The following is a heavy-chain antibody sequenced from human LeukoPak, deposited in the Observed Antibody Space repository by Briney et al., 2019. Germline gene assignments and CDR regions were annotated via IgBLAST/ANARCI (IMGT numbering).Heavy chain of an antibody. CDR3: AADFTGYSDY. V-gene: IGHV3-9*01. Sequence: GGSLRLSCAASGFTFDDYAMHWVRQAPGKGLEWVSGISWNSGSIGYADSGKGRFTISRDNAKNSLSLQINSLRDENTAVYHCAADFTGYSDYWGQGTLVTVSS. CDR2: ISWNSGSI. D-gene: IGHD3-9*01. CDR1: GFTFDDYA. J-gene: IGHJ4*02.